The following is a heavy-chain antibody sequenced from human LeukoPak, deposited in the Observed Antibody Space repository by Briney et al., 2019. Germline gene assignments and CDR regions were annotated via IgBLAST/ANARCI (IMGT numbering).Heavy chain of an antibody. J-gene: IGHJ5*02. CDR2: IYTSGST. V-gene: IGHV4-4*07. D-gene: IGHD3-10*01. Sequence: SETLSLTCTVSGGSISSYYWSWIRQPAGKGLEWIGRIYTSGSTNYNPSLKSRVTISVDTSKNQFSLKLSSVTAADTAVYYCAREKGGGLRYMVRGVSSNWFDPWGQGTLVTVSS. CDR1: GGSISSYY. CDR3: AREKGGGLRYMVRGVSSNWFDP.